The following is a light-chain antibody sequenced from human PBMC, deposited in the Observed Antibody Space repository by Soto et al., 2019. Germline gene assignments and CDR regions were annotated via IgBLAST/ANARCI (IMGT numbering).Light chain of an antibody. CDR2: EVN. CDR3: SSHGGNSPYV. CDR1: TGDIGNYNF. Sequence: QSALTQPPSASGSPGQSVAISCTGTTGDIGNYNFVSWYQQHPGKAPKLLIFEVNKRPSGVPDRFFGSKSGNTASLTVSGLHAEDEADYYCSSHGGNSPYVFGTGTKVTVL. V-gene: IGLV2-8*01. J-gene: IGLJ1*01.